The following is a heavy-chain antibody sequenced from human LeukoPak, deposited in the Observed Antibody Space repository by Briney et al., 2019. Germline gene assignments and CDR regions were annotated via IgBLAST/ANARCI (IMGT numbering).Heavy chain of an antibody. CDR3: AKYGSGSYYNGLY. CDR2: ISVSGENT. V-gene: IGHV3-23*01. CDR1: GFTFSSYA. D-gene: IGHD3-10*01. J-gene: IGHJ4*02. Sequence: GGSLRLSCAASGFTFSSYAMNWVRQAPGKGLQWVSTISVSGENTYYADSVKGRFTISRDISKSTLYLQMNSLRDEDTAVYYCAKYGSGSYYNGLYWGQGTLVTVSS.